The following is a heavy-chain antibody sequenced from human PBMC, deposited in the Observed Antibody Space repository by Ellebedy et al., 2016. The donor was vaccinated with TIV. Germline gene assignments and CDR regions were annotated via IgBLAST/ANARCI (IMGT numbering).Heavy chain of an antibody. CDR1: GGTFSSYA. D-gene: IGHD3-22*01. J-gene: IGHJ4*02. CDR3: ARASYDSSGTVNDY. V-gene: IGHV1-2*04. CDR2: INPNSGGT. Sequence: AASVKVSCKASGGTFSSYAVSWVRQAPGQGLEWMGWINPNSGGTNYAQKFQGWVTMTRDTSISTAYMELSRLRSDDTAVYYCARASYDSSGTVNDYWGQGTLVTVSS.